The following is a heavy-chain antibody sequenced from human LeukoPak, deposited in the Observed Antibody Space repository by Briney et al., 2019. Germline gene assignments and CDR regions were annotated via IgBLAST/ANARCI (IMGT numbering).Heavy chain of an antibody. CDR3: ARESGYGYGRIYYYYGMDV. V-gene: IGHV4-59*01. CDR2: IYYSGST. J-gene: IGHJ6*02. D-gene: IGHD5-18*01. CDR1: GGSISSYY. Sequence: PSETLSLTCTVSGGSISSYYWSWIRQPPGKGLEWIGYIYYSGSTNYNPSLKSRVTISVDTSKNQFSLKLSSVTAADTAVYYCARESGYGYGRIYYYYGMDVWGQGTTVTASS.